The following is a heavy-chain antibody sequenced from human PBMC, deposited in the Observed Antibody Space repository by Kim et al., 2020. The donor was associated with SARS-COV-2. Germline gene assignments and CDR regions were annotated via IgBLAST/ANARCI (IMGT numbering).Heavy chain of an antibody. CDR3: AKDTSSGWFPRFMDV. CDR2: ISYDGSNK. D-gene: IGHD6-19*01. J-gene: IGHJ6*02. Sequence: GGSLRLSCAASGFTFSSYGMHWVRQAPGKGLEWVAVISYDGSNKYYADSVKGRFTISRDNSKNTLYLQMNSLRAEDTAVYYCAKDTSSGWFPRFMDVWGQGTTVTVSS. CDR1: GFTFSSYG. V-gene: IGHV3-30*18.